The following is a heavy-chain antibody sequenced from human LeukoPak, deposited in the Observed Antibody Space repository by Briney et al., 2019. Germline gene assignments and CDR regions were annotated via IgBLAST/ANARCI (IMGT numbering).Heavy chain of an antibody. CDR3: ARDGVAVAGTTPPGGMDV. CDR2: IYYSGST. V-gene: IGHV4-31*03. Sequence: SETLSLTCTVSGGSISRGVYYWTWIRQLPGGGLEWIGYIYYSGSTYYNPSLKSRVTISVDTSKNQFPLKLSSVTAADTAVYYCARDGVAVAGTTPPGGMDVWGQGTTVTVSS. D-gene: IGHD6-19*01. CDR1: GGSISRGVYY. J-gene: IGHJ6*02.